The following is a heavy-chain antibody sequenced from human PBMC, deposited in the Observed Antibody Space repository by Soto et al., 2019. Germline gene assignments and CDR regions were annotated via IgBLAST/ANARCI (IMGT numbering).Heavy chain of an antibody. CDR3: ARDVRLYSSSWFYY. J-gene: IGHJ4*02. V-gene: IGHV1-18*01. CDR2: ISAYNGNT. D-gene: IGHD6-13*01. CDR1: GYTFTSYC. Sequence: ASVKVSCKASGYTFTSYCISWVRQAPGQGLEWMGWISAYNGNTNYAQKLQGRVTMTTDTSTSTAYMELRSLRSDDTAVYYCARDVRLYSSSWFYYWGQGTLVTVSS.